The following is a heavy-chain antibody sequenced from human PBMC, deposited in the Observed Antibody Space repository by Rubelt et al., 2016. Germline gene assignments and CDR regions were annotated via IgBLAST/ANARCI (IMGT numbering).Heavy chain of an antibody. J-gene: IGHJ6*02. V-gene: IGHV4-4*02. CDR2: IYHSGST. CDR1: GDSIISFYW. D-gene: IGHD3-10*02. CDR3: ARLFGQFFTYYCFYGMDV. Sequence: GDSIISFYWWTWVRQPPGKGLEWIGEIYHSGSTNYNPSLKSRVTISLDKSKNQFSLNLTSVTAADTAVYHCARLFGQFFTYYCFYGMDVWGQGTTVTVSS.